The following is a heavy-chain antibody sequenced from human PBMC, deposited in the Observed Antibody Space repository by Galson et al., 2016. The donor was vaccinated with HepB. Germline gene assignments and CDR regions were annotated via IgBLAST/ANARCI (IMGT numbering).Heavy chain of an antibody. CDR1: GASINSGAYY. CDR3: ARADGGYDYFFDY. Sequence: TLSLTCTVSGASINSGAYYWSWIRQHPGRGLEWIGFIYYSGTTYYNPALKGRLTISVDTSKNQFSLKLSSVTAADTAVYYCARADGGYDYFFDYWGQGTLVTVSS. V-gene: IGHV4-31*03. CDR2: IYYSGTT. J-gene: IGHJ4*02. D-gene: IGHD5-12*01.